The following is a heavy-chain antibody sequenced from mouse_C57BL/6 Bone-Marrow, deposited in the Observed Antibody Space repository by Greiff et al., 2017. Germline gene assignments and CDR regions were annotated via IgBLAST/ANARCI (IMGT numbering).Heavy chain of an antibody. CDR1: GFNFKDDY. V-gene: IGHV14-4*01. CDR2: IDPGNGDT. D-gene: IGHD2-13*01. CDR3: TTIYGDEDYFDF. Sequence: EVQLQQSGAELVRPGASVKLSCTASGFNFKDDYMHWVKQRPEQGLEWIGWIDPGNGDTEYAAKFKGKATITADTSSNTAYMQLSSLTSEDTAVYYCTTIYGDEDYFDFWGQGTTLTVSS. J-gene: IGHJ2*01.